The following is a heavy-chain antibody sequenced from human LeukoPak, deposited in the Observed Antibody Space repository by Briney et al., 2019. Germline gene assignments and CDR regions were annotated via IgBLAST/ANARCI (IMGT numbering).Heavy chain of an antibody. CDR1: GASISGSGYY. CDR3: ARGYCSGGSCSYYYYYYMDV. J-gene: IGHJ6*03. Sequence: SETLSLTCTVSGASISGSGYYWGWIRQPPGKGLEWIGRIYTSGSTNYNPSLKSRVTISVDTSKNQFSLKLSSVTAADTAVYYCARGYCSGGSCSYYYYYYMDVWGKGTTVTISS. D-gene: IGHD2-15*01. V-gene: IGHV4-39*07. CDR2: IYTSGST.